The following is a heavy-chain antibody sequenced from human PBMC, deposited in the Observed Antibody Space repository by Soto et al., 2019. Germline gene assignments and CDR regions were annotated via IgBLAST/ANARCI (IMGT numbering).Heavy chain of an antibody. CDR1: GFTFSSYG. V-gene: IGHV3-33*01. D-gene: IGHD2-2*01. Sequence: GGSLRLSCAASGFTFSSYGMHWVRQAPGKGLEWVAVIWYDGSNKYYADYVKGRFTISRDNSKNTLYLQMNSLRAEDTAVYYCAIYIVVVPAAMGDYYYYYGMDVWGQGTTVTVSS. CDR3: AIYIVVVPAAMGDYYYYYGMDV. J-gene: IGHJ6*02. CDR2: IWYDGSNK.